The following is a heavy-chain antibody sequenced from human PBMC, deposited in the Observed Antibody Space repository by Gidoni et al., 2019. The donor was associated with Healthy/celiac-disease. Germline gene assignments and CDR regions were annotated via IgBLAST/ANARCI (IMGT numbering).Heavy chain of an antibody. V-gene: IGHV4-4*07. Sequence: QVQLQASGPGLVKPSETLSLTCTVSGGSISSYYWSWIRQPAGKGLEWIGRIYTSGSTNYNPSLKSRVTMSVDTSKNQFSLKLSSVTAADTAVYYCARDRKVRGVIIRFDYYYGMDVWGQGTTVTVSS. J-gene: IGHJ6*02. D-gene: IGHD3-10*01. CDR3: ARDRKVRGVIIRFDYYYGMDV. CDR1: GGSISSYY. CDR2: IYTSGST.